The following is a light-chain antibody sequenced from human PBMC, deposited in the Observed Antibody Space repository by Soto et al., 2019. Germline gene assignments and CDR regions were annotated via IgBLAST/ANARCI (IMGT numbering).Light chain of an antibody. Sequence: QSVLTQPASVSGSPGQSITISCTGTSSDVGGYNYVSWYQQHPGKAPKLIIYEVTNRPSGVSNRFSGSKSDSTASLTIAGLQSEDEAEYYCSSFTNTSTRVFGTGTKV. CDR2: EVT. V-gene: IGLV2-14*03. CDR3: SSFTNTSTRV. J-gene: IGLJ1*01. CDR1: SSDVGGYNY.